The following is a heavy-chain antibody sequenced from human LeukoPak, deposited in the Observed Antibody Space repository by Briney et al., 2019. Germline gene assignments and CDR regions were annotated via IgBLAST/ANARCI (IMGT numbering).Heavy chain of an antibody. D-gene: IGHD6-19*01. CDR1: GGSISSYY. Sequence: SETLSLTCTVSGGSISSYYWSWIRQPSGKGLEWIGYIYYSGSTSYNPSLKSRVTISVDTSKNQFSLKLSSVTAADTAVYYCARQQGAWSSGWYYFDYWGQGTLVTVSS. V-gene: IGHV4-59*01. J-gene: IGHJ4*02. CDR3: ARQQGAWSSGWYYFDY. CDR2: IYYSGST.